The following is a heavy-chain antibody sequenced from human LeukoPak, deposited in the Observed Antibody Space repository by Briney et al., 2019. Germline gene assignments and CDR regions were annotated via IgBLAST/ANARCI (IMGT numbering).Heavy chain of an antibody. J-gene: IGHJ5*02. Sequence: ASVKVSCKASGYTFTGYYIHWVRQAPGQGLEWVGWINPNSGGAKYAQKFQDRVTMARDTSISTAYMGLSRLRSDDTAVYYCAKGRVVAGSKSLTYHWLDPWGQGTLVTVSS. V-gene: IGHV1-2*02. CDR3: AKGRVVAGSKSLTYHWLDP. CDR2: INPNSGGA. D-gene: IGHD6-19*01. CDR1: GYTFTGYY.